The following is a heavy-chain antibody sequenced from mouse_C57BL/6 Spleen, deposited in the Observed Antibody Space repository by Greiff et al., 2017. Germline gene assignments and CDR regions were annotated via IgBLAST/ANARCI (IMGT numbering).Heavy chain of an antibody. CDR3: TTDGNSYYAMDY. CDR2: IDPENGDT. Sequence: VQLQQSGAELVRPGASVTLSCTASGFNIKDDYMHWVKPRPEQGLEWIGWIDPENGDTESASKFQGKATITAAPSSNPAYLQLSRLTSEDTAVYYCTTDGNSYYAMDYWGQGTSVTVSS. V-gene: IGHV14-4*01. J-gene: IGHJ4*01. D-gene: IGHD2-1*01. CDR1: GFNIKDDY.